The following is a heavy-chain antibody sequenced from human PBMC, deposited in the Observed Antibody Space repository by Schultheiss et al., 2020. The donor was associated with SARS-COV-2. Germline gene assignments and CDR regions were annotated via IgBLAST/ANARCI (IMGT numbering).Heavy chain of an antibody. Sequence: SETLSLTCTVSGGSISSGGYYWSWIRQHPGKGLEWIGYTYYSGDTHYNPSLKSRLTISGDTSKNQFSLKVNSVTAADTAVYYCARDHPLKGMDVWGQGTTVTVSS. J-gene: IGHJ6*02. CDR3: ARDHPLKGMDV. CDR1: GGSISSGGYY. V-gene: IGHV4-31*03. CDR2: TYYSGDT.